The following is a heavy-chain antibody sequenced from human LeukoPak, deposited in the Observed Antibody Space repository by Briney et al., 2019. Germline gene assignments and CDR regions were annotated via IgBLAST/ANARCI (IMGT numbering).Heavy chain of an antibody. D-gene: IGHD3-9*01. Sequence: GASLRLFCAASGFTFSSYAMSWVRQAPGKGLEWVSAISGSGGSTYYADSVKGRFTISRDNSKNTLYLQMNSLRAEDTAVYYCEKDKRYLFDPWGQGTLVTVSS. CDR1: GFTFSSYA. J-gene: IGHJ5*02. CDR3: EKDKRYLFDP. V-gene: IGHV3-23*01. CDR2: ISGSGGST.